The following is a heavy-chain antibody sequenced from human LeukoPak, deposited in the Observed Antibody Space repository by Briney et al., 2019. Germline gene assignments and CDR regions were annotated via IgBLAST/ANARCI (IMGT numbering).Heavy chain of an antibody. J-gene: IGHJ3*02. D-gene: IGHD6-19*01. CDR2: TFYRSKWSN. V-gene: IGHV6-1*01. Sequence: SQTLSLTCAISGDSVPNRRAPWNWITQSPERGLEWLGRTFYRSKWSNDYASSVKSRITINQDTSKNQFSLQLDSMTPEDTAVYYCSSERTSGWGAFDIWGQGTMVTVSS. CDR1: GDSVPNRRAP. CDR3: SSERTSGWGAFDI.